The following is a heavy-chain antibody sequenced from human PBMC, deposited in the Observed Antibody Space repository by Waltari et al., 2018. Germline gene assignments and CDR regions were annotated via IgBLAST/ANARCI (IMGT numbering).Heavy chain of an antibody. CDR3: AKHPNSLYYFDS. Sequence: QLQLQESGPKLVKPSETLSLTCTVSGTSIAAHYFFWAWVRQSPGKGLGWMGSVLSSGPTYYNPSLKDRVTFSLDASKDQFSLKLTSMTAADTAVYFCAKHPNSLYYFDSWGQGTLVAVSS. J-gene: IGHJ4*01. CDR1: GTSIAAHYFF. V-gene: IGHV4-39*01. D-gene: IGHD2-2*02. CDR2: VLSSGPT.